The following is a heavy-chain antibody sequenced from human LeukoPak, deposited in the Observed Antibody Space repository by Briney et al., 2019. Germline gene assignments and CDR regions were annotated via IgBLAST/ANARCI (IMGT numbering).Heavy chain of an antibody. CDR3: LLSRWNDFGFDY. CDR1: GFTFSSYW. D-gene: IGHD1-1*01. V-gene: IGHV3-74*01. CDR2: INSDGSST. J-gene: IGHJ4*02. Sequence: GVLRLSCAASGFTFSSYWMHWVRQAPGKGLVWVSRINSDGSSTSYADSVKGRFTISRDNAKNTLYLQMNSLRAEDTAVYYCLLSRWNDFGFDYWGQGTLVTVSS.